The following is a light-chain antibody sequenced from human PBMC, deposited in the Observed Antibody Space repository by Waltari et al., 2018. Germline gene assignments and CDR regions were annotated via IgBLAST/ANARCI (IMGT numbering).Light chain of an antibody. CDR3: MQALQTRT. CDR2: LGS. V-gene: IGKV2-28*01. J-gene: IGKJ1*01. Sequence: DIVMTQSPLSLPVTPGAPASISCRSSQSLLHRNGFNYLGWYLKNPGQSPQLLIYLGSNRASGVPDRFSGSGSGTDFTLKISRVKAEDVGVYYCMQALQTRTFGQGTKVEIK. CDR1: QSLLHRNGFNY.